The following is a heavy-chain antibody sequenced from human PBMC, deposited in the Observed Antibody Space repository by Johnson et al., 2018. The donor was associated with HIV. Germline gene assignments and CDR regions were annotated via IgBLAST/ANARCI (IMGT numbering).Heavy chain of an antibody. CDR2: IWYDGSNK. D-gene: IGHD3-10*01. CDR3: AKDLNYGSGPVDI. Sequence: QMLLVESGGGVVQPGRSLRLSCAASGFTFSSYGMHWVRQAPGKGLEWVAVIWYDGSNKYYADSVKGRFTISRDNYKNTLYLQMNSLRAEDTAVYYCAKDLNYGSGPVDIWGQGTMVTVSS. V-gene: IGHV3-33*06. CDR1: GFTFSSYG. J-gene: IGHJ3*02.